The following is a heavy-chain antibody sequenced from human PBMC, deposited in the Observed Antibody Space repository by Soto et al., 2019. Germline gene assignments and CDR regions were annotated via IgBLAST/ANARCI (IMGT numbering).Heavy chain of an antibody. CDR1: GFTFSSYG. CDR3: AILPTVKVWFDP. J-gene: IGHJ5*02. D-gene: IGHD4-4*01. V-gene: IGHV3-30*03. CDR2: ISYDGSNK. Sequence: PGGSLRLSCAASGFTFSSYGMHWVRQAPGKGLEWVAVISYDGSNKYYADSVKGRFTISRDNSKNTLYLQMNSLRAEDTAVYYCAILPTVKVWFDPWGQGTLVTVSS.